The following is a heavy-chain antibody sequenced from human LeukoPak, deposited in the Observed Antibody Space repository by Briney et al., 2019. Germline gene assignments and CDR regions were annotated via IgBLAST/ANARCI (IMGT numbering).Heavy chain of an antibody. Sequence: GGSLRLSCAASGFTFSSYGMHWVRQAPGKGLEWVAVISYDGSNKYYADSVKGRFTISRDNSKNTLYLQMNRLRAEDTAVYYCAKDRGGRGYSYGPDYWGQGTLVTVSS. V-gene: IGHV3-30*18. CDR2: ISYDGSNK. CDR3: AKDRGGRGYSYGPDY. CDR1: GFTFSSYG. D-gene: IGHD5-18*01. J-gene: IGHJ4*02.